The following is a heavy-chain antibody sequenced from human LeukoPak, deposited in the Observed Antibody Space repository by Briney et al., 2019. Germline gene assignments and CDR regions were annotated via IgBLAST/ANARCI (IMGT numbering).Heavy chain of an antibody. CDR1: GFTFSSYS. D-gene: IGHD2-15*01. V-gene: IGHV3-48*04. Sequence: PGGSLRLSCAASGFTFSSYSMNWVRQVPGKGLEWLSHISSSGSTIYYADSVKGRFTISRDNAKNSLYLQMNSLRAEDTAVYYCARDRGCVGGICYSGGNWGQGTLVTVSS. CDR2: ISSSGSTI. J-gene: IGHJ4*02. CDR3: ARDRGCVGGICYSGGN.